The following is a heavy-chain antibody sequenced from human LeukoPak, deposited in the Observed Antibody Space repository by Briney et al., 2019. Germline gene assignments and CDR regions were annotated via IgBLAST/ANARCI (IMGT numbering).Heavy chain of an antibody. CDR2: IYYSGST. Sequence: SETLPLTCTVSGGSISSYYWSWIRQPPGKGLEWIGYIYYSGSTNYNPSLKSRVTISVDTSKNQFSLKLSSVTAADTAVYYCARMKYYDFWSGPDYWGQGTLVTVSS. CDR3: ARMKYYDFWSGPDY. J-gene: IGHJ4*02. CDR1: GGSISSYY. V-gene: IGHV4-59*01. D-gene: IGHD3-3*01.